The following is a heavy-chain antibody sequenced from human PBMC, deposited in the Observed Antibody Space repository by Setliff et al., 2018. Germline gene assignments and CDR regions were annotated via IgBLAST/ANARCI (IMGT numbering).Heavy chain of an antibody. Sequence: GGSLRLSCSTSGFTFDDYAMHWVRQAPGKSLEWVSLISWDGTRTNYVDSLKGRFTISRDNSKNSLYLQMNSLRAEDTALYYCAKVKGPYYYYGMDVWGQGTTVTVSS. V-gene: IGHV3-43D*04. CDR1: GFTFDDYA. CDR2: ISWDGTRT. CDR3: AKVKGPYYYYGMDV. J-gene: IGHJ6*02.